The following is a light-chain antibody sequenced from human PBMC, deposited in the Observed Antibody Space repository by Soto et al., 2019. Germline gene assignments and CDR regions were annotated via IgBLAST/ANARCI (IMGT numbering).Light chain of an antibody. CDR2: WAS. V-gene: IGKV4-1*01. J-gene: IGKJ1*01. CDR1: QSVLYSSNNKNY. Sequence: DIVLTQSPDSLAVSLGERATINCKSSQSVLYSSNNKNYLAWYQQKPGQPPQLLIYWASTRESGVPDRFSGSGSGTDFTLTISSLQAEDVAVYYCQQYYSIPWTFGQGTKLEIK. CDR3: QQYYSIPWT.